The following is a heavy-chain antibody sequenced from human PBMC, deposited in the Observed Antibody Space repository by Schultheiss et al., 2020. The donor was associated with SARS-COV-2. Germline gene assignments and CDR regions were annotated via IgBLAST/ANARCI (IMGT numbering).Heavy chain of an antibody. V-gene: IGHV4-39*07. Sequence: SETLSLTCTVSGGSISSSSYYWGWIRQPPGKGLEWIGSIYYSGSTNYNPSLKSRVTISVDTSKNQFSLKLSSVTAADTAVYYCARDHWDIVVVPAAIDYFDYWGQGTLVTVSS. CDR3: ARDHWDIVVVPAAIDYFDY. CDR1: GGSISSSSYY. J-gene: IGHJ4*02. D-gene: IGHD2-2*01. CDR2: IYYSGST.